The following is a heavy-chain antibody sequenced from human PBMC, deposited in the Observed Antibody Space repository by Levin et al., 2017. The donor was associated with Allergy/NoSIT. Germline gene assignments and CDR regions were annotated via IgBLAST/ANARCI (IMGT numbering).Heavy chain of an antibody. Sequence: PGGSLRLSCAASGFTFSSYAMHWVRQAPGKGLEWVAVISYDGSNKYYADSVKGRFTISRDNSKNTLYLQMNSLRAEDTAVYYCARPPTDSSHYWGQGTLVTVSS. CDR3: ARPPTDSSHY. J-gene: IGHJ4*02. CDR2: ISYDGSNK. D-gene: IGHD6-13*01. CDR1: GFTFSSYA. V-gene: IGHV3-30-3*01.